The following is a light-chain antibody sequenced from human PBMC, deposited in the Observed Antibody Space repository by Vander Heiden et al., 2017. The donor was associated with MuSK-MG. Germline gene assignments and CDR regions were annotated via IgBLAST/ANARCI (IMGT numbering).Light chain of an antibody. CDR1: QSIDSW. CDR2: KAA. Sequence: IKMTHSASTLSASVGDRVTITCRPSQSIDSWLAWYQQKTGKDPKRLIYKAASLESGVTSRLSGGGSGREVTLTISSLQPDDVAADYCQQYNSYSLTFGQGTQVELK. J-gene: IGKJ1*01. CDR3: QQYNSYSLT. V-gene: IGKV1-5*03.